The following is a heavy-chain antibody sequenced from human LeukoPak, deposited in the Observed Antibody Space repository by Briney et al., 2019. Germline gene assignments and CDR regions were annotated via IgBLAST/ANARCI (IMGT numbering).Heavy chain of an antibody. CDR3: AREVIGLAIDY. J-gene: IGHJ4*02. V-gene: IGHV4-59*06. Sequence: SETLSLTCTVSGGSISSYYWSWIRQPPGKGLEWIGYIYYSGSTYYNPSLKSRVTISVDTSKNQFSLKLSSVTAADTAVYYCAREVIGLAIDYWGQGTLVTVSS. CDR2: IYYSGST. CDR1: GGSISSYY. D-gene: IGHD3-10*01.